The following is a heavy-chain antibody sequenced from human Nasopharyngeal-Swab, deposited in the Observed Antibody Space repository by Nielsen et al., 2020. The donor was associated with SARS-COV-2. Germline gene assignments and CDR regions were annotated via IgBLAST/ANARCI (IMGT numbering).Heavy chain of an antibody. D-gene: IGHD3-3*02. CDR3: ARHWHFWCGYYWKYYMDV. J-gene: IGHJ6*03. Sequence: WIRQPPGKGLEWIGSIYYSGSTYYNPSLKSRVTISVDTSKNQFSLKLSSVTAADTAVYYCARHWHFWCGYYWKYYMDVWGQGTTVTVSS. V-gene: IGHV4-39*01. CDR2: IYYSGST.